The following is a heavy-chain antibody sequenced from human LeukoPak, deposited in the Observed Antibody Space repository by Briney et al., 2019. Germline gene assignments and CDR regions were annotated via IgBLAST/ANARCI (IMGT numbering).Heavy chain of an antibody. D-gene: IGHD2-2*01. CDR3: ASSEPVGVVPAAMPSGYYYMDV. CDR1: SGSISSSNYY. J-gene: IGHJ6*03. V-gene: IGHV4-61*02. CDR2: ISTIGIT. Sequence: SETLSLTCTVSSGSISSSNYYWSWIRQPAGKGLEWIGRISTIGITNYNPSLNSRVTISIDTSKNQFSLKLSSVTAADTAVYYCASSEPVGVVPAAMPSGYYYMDVWGKGTTVTVSS.